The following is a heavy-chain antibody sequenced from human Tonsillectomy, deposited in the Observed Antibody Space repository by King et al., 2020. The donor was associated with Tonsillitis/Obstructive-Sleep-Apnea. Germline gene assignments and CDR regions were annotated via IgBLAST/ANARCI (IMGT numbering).Heavy chain of an antibody. D-gene: IGHD2-15*01. CDR1: GFTFSFYG. J-gene: IGHJ2*01. CDR2: IWHDGSNI. V-gene: IGHV3-33*01. CDR3: ARDQGYCAGPTCYSYWYFDL. Sequence: VQLVESGGGVVQPGRSLRLSCEASGFTFSFYGMHWVRQAPGKGLEWVAVIWHDGSNIYYGDSAKGRFTISRDNSKNTLYLQMNSLRVEDTAVYYCARDQGYCAGPTCYSYWYFDLWGRGTLVTVSS.